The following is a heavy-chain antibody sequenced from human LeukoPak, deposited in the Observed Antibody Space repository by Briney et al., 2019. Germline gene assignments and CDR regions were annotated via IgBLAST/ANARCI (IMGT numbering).Heavy chain of an antibody. CDR3: AKGDRAFDM. V-gene: IGHV3-23*01. Sequence: PGGSLRLSCAASGFTFSSYAVSWVRQAPGKGLEWVSAISGSGGYTYYADSVKGRFTISRVNSKNTLYLQMNSLRAEDTAVYYCAKGDRAFDMWGQGTMVTVSS. J-gene: IGHJ3*02. CDR1: GFTFSSYA. CDR2: ISGSGGYT.